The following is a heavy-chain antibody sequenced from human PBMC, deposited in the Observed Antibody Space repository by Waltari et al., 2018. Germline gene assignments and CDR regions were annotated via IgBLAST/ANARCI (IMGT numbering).Heavy chain of an antibody. D-gene: IGHD3-3*01. CDR2: INTYNGYT. V-gene: IGHV1-18*01. CDR3: ARGLDPDHKRLVIFGVVHAIGFDP. Sequence: QVQLVQSGAEVKEPGASIRVSCKASGYTFIDYGIGWVRQAPGQRLEWMGYINTYNGYTNYAQKLQGRITMTADTSTTTAYMELRSLRSDDTAVYYCARGLDPDHKRLVIFGVVHAIGFDPWGQGTLVTVSS. J-gene: IGHJ5*02. CDR1: GYTFIDYG.